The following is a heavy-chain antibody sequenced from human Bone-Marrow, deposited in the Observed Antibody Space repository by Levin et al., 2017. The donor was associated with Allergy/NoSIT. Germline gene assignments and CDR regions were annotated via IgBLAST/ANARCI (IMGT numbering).Heavy chain of an antibody. D-gene: IGHD1-26*01. Sequence: QSGGSLRLSCAASGFTFSNYGMHWVRQAPGKGLEWVALIWYDGSNKYYADSVKGRFTISRDNSKNTLYLQMNSLRAEDTALYYCARAATTTRYNWFDPWGQGTLVTVSS. J-gene: IGHJ5*02. CDR1: GFTFSNYG. CDR2: IWYDGSNK. V-gene: IGHV3-33*01. CDR3: ARAATTTRYNWFDP.